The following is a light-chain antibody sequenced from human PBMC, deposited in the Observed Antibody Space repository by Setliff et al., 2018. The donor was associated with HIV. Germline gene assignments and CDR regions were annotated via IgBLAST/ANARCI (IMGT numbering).Light chain of an antibody. CDR2: DVS. J-gene: IGLJ1*01. CDR1: NSDVGAYNY. Sequence: QSALTQPPSASGSPGQSVTISCTGTNSDVGAYNYVSWYQQHPGKAPKLMIYDVSNRPSGVSNRFSGSKSGNTASLTISGLQAEDEADYYCSSYTSSYTFVFGTGTKVTVL. CDR3: SSYTSSYTFV. V-gene: IGLV2-14*03.